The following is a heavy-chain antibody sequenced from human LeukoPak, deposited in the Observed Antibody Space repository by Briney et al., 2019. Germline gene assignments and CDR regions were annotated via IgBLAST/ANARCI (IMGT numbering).Heavy chain of an antibody. CDR2: IFHTGHT. V-gene: IGHV4-30-2*01. CDR3: ARGFYHAGSHFDY. D-gene: IGHD3-10*01. Sequence: SETLSLTCAVSGGSISSGDFPWSWIRQPPGTGLEWIGYIFHTGHTSYNPSLKSRVTISVDMSKNQLSLRLTSVTAADTAVYYCARGFYHAGSHFDYWGQGTLVTVSS. J-gene: IGHJ4*02. CDR1: GGSISSGDFP.